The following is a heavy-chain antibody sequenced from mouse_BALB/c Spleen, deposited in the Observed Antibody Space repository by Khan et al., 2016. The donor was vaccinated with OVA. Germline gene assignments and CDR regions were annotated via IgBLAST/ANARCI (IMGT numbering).Heavy chain of an antibody. CDR1: GFTFSGYA. CDR2: ISKTGSNT. V-gene: IGHV5-9-4*01. CDR3: ARDRYYGSSPDWFAY. J-gene: IGHJ3*01. D-gene: IGHD1-1*01. Sequence: EVQLVESGGGLVKPGGSLKLSCAASGFTFSGYAMSWVRQTPEKRLEWVADISKTGSNTYYPDTVTGRFTISRDNAKNTLYLEMSSPRYEDTAMYYCARDRYYGSSPDWFAYWGQGTLVTVSA.